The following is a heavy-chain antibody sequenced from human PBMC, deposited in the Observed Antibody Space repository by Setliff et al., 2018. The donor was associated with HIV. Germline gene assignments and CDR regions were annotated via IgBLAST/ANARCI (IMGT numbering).Heavy chain of an antibody. CDR3: ARNFGLSPSGKYYYYYGMDI. J-gene: IGHJ6*02. Sequence: VASVKVSCKASGYTFSDYYLHWVRQAPGQAIEWMGWINPLSDAIYAQNFQGRVTMTRDTSINAAYMELRGLRSDDTAVYYCARNFGLSPSGKYYYYYGMDIWGQGTTVTVSS. CDR2: INPLSDA. V-gene: IGHV1-2*02. D-gene: IGHD3-10*01. CDR1: GYTFSDYY.